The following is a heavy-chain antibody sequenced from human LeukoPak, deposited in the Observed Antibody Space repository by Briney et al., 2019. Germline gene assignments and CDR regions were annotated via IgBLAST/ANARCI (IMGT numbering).Heavy chain of an antibody. D-gene: IGHD2-15*01. J-gene: IGHJ5*02. V-gene: IGHV4-34*01. CDR3: ARGGCSGGSCPTNWFDP. Sequence: PGGSLRLSCAASGFTFSDYYMSWIRQPPGKGLEWIGEINHSGSTNYNPSLKSRVTISVDTSKNQFSLKLSSVTAADTAVYYCARGGCSGGSCPTNWFDPWGQGTLVTVSS. CDR1: GFTFSDYY. CDR2: INHSGST.